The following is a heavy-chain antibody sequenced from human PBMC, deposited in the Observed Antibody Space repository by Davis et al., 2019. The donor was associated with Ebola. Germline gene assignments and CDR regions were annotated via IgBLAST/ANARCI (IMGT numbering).Heavy chain of an antibody. CDR2: IYYSGST. CDR1: GCSISNSSYY. J-gene: IGHJ6*04. Sequence: SETLSLTCTVSGCSISNSSYYWGWIRQPPGKGLGWIGSIYYSGSTYYNPSLKSRVTISVDTSKNQFSLKLSSVTAADTAVYYCASPPHYYGMDVWGKGTTVTVSS. CDR3: ASPPHYYGMDV. V-gene: IGHV4-39*01.